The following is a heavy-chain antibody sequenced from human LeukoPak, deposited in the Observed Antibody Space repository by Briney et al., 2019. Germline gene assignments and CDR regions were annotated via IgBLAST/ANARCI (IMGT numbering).Heavy chain of an antibody. V-gene: IGHV1-18*01. J-gene: IGHJ5*02. D-gene: IGHD4-17*01. CDR3: ARTKRGYDYGDYRFDP. Sequence: GASVKVSCKASGYTFTSYGISWVRQAPGQGLEWMGWISAYNGNTNYAQKLQGRVTMTTDTSTSTAYMELRSLRSDDTAVYYCARTKRGYDYGDYRFDPWGRGTLVTVSS. CDR1: GYTFTSYG. CDR2: ISAYNGNT.